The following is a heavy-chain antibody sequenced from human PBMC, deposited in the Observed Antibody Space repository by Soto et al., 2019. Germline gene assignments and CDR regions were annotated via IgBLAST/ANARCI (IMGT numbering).Heavy chain of an antibody. CDR1: GFIFNNYN. V-gene: IGHV3-48*01. D-gene: IGHD6-13*01. Sequence: EVHLVDSGGGLVQPGGSLRLSCAGTGFIFNNYNMNWVRQAPGTGPEWVSFITGDGGVIYYADSVKGRFTISRDNAKNSLYLHMDSLRAWDTALYYCARGFGSSWFHYWGQGTHVTVSS. CDR2: ITGDGGVI. J-gene: IGHJ4*02. CDR3: ARGFGSSWFHY.